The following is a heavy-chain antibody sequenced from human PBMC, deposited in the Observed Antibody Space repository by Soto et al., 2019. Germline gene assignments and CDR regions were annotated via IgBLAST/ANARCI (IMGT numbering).Heavy chain of an antibody. CDR1: GYTFTSYY. CDR2: INPSGGST. CDR3: ARDSRFIRFGSSGYYAGGVGY. D-gene: IGHD3-22*01. V-gene: IGHV1-46*01. Sequence: ASVKVSCKASGYTFTSYYMHWVRQAPGQGLEWMGIINPSGGSTSYAQKFQGRVTMTRDTSTSTVYMELSSLRSEDTAVYYCARDSRFIRFGSSGYYAGGVGYWGQGTLVTVSS. J-gene: IGHJ4*02.